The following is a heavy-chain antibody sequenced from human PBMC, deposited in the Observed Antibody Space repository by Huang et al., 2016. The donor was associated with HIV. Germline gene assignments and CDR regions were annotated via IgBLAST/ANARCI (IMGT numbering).Heavy chain of an antibody. J-gene: IGHJ4*02. CDR2: VNPNNGAT. Sequence: QVQLVQSGAEVKKPGASGKVSCKPSGYAFAAYFIHWVRQAPGQGLEWMAWVNPNNGATTYDQKFLGRLTVTGDTSMRTAYMELSGLTSDDTAKYYCTRDGVAPDEEFDYWGQGTVIIVSS. CDR3: TRDGVAPDEEFDY. CDR1: GYAFAAYF. D-gene: IGHD5-12*01. V-gene: IGHV1-2*02.